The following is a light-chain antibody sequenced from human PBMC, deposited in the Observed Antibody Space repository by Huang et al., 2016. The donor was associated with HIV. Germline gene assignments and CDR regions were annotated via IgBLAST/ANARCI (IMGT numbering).Light chain of an antibody. CDR1: QSSRDW. CDR2: RSS. J-gene: IGKJ4*01. CDR3: QQYSNYLS. Sequence: DLQMTQSPSTLPASVGDIVTTNCRASQSSRDWLAWYQQKPGKAPRLLIDRSSTIESGVALRLSDSGSGTEFTLTITSLQPEDFAIYYCQQYSNYLSFGGGTKV. V-gene: IGKV1-5*03.